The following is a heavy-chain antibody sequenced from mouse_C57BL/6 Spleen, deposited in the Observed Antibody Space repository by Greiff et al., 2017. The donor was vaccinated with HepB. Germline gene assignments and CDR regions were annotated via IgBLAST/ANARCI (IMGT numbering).Heavy chain of an antibody. CDR3: TTRANRDPFAY. CDR2: IDPENGDT. CDR1: GFNIKDDY. J-gene: IGHJ3*01. Sequence: EVQLQQSGAELVRPGASVKLSCTASGFNIKDDYMHWVKQRPEQGLEWIGWIDPENGDTEYASKFQGKATITADTSSNTAYLQLSSLTSEDTAVYYCTTRANRDPFAYWGQGTLVTVSA. V-gene: IGHV14-4*01. D-gene: IGHD1-1*01.